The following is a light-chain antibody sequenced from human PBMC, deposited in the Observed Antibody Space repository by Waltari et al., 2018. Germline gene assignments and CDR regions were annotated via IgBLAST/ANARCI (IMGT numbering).Light chain of an antibody. CDR2: AAS. V-gene: IGKV1-39*01. Sequence: DIQMTQSPSSLSASVGDRVTITCRASQTISSYLNWYQQKPGKAPRLVIYAASNLQSGVPSRFSGSGSGTDFTLTISNLQPEDFATYFCQQSKSAPLTFGGGTKVEI. J-gene: IGKJ4*01. CDR1: QTISSY. CDR3: QQSKSAPLT.